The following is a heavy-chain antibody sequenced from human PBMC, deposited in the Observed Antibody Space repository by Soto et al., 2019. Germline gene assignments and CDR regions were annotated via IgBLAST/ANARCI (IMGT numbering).Heavy chain of an antibody. D-gene: IGHD3-3*01. CDR1: GVTVNNCF. J-gene: IGHJ4*02. CDR3: ARYTLGGAYDFCH. CDR2: ISDGGST. Sequence: EVQLVESGGGLVQPGGSLRLSCEASGVTVNNCFMTWVRQAPGKGLEWVSTISDGGSTYYADSVNGRFIFSRDSSRNTVYLQMNSLRAGDKAVYYCARYTLGGAYDFCHGGQGTLVTVSS. V-gene: IGHV3-66*01.